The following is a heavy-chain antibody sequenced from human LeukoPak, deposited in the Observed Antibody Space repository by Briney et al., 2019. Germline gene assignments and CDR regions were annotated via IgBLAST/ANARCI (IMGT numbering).Heavy chain of an antibody. V-gene: IGHV4-34*01. D-gene: IGHD3-22*01. Sequence: SETLSLTCAVYGGSFSAYYWSWIRQPPGKGLEWIGEINHSGSTNYNPSLKSRVTISVDTSKNQFSLKLSSVTAADTAVYYCARQGYYYDSSGYYSGSFDYWGQGTLVTVSS. CDR2: INHSGST. CDR1: GGSFSAYY. CDR3: ARQGYYYDSSGYYSGSFDY. J-gene: IGHJ4*02.